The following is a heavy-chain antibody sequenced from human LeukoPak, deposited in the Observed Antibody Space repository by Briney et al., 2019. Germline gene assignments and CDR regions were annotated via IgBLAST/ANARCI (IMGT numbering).Heavy chain of an antibody. D-gene: IGHD2-15*01. CDR1: GLTFNNYA. J-gene: IGHJ3*02. Sequence: GGSLRLSCEASGLTFNNYAMHWVRQSSGKGLEWVSGIGSSGGGTYYADSVKGRFTISRDTSKDTVYLQMNSLRAEDTAVYYCVRVHCSGGGCYQRNDGLEIWGQGTMVTVSS. V-gene: IGHV3-23*01. CDR2: IGSSGGGT. CDR3: VRVHCSGGGCYQRNDGLEI.